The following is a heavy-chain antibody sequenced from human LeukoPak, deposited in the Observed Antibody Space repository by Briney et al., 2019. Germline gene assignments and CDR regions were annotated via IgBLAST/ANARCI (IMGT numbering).Heavy chain of an antibody. Sequence: ASVKVSCKASGYTFTSYGISWVRQAPGQGLEWMGWINPNSGGTNYAQKFQGRVTMTRDTSISTAYMELSRLRSDDTAVYYCAREGRPGDGQNAFDIWGQGTMVTVSS. CDR1: GYTFTSYG. J-gene: IGHJ3*02. CDR2: INPNSGGT. V-gene: IGHV1-2*02. D-gene: IGHD1-26*01. CDR3: AREGRPGDGQNAFDI.